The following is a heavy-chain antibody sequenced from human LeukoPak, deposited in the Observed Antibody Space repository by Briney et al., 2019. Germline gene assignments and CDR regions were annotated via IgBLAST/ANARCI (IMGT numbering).Heavy chain of an antibody. J-gene: IGHJ5*02. V-gene: IGHV7-4-1*02. CDR1: GYTFTSYA. D-gene: IGHD5-12*01. Sequence: GASVKVSCKASGYTFTSYAMNWVRQAPGQGLEWMGWINTNTGNPTYAQGFTGRFVFSLDTSVSTAYLQISSLKAEDTAVYYCARDEGEHVDIVATGVLSYLNWFDPWGQGTLVTVSS. CDR2: INTNTGNP. CDR3: ARDEGEHVDIVATGVLSYLNWFDP.